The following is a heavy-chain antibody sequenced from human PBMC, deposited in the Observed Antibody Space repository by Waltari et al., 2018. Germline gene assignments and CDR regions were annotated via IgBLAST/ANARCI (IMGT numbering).Heavy chain of an antibody. V-gene: IGHV1-8*01. CDR1: GYTFTSYD. CDR3: ARGYPFSFYGSGTYYNVYDY. CDR2: MNPNSGNT. J-gene: IGHJ4*02. Sequence: QVQLVQSGAEVKKSGASVKVSCRASGYTFTSYDINWVRQATGQGLEWMGWMNPNSGNTDYAQKFQGRVTMTRNTSISTAYMELSSLRSEDTAVYYCARGYPFSFYGSGTYYNVYDYWGQGTLVTVSS. D-gene: IGHD3-10*01.